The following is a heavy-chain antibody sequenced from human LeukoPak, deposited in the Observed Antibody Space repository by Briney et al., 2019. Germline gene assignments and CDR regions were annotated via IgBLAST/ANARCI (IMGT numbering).Heavy chain of an antibody. J-gene: IGHJ6*03. CDR3: ARGHCSSTSCPGHYYYYYMDV. CDR2: IYYSGST. V-gene: IGHV4-39*07. CDR1: GGSISSSSYY. D-gene: IGHD2-2*01. Sequence: SETLSLTCTVSGGSISSSSYYWGWIRQPPGKGLEWIGSIYYSGSTYYNPSLKSRVTISVDTSKNQFSLKLSSVTAADTAVYYCARGHCSSTSCPGHYYYYYMDVWGKGTTVTVSS.